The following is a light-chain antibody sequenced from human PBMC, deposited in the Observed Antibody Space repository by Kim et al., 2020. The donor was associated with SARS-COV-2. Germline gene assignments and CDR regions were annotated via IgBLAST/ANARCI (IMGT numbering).Light chain of an antibody. CDR3: QQSYSTPYT. CDR1: QSISSY. V-gene: IGKV1-39*01. CDR2: AAS. Sequence: DIQMNQSPSYLSASVGDRVTITCRASQSISSYLNWYQQKPGNAPKLLIYAASSLQSGVPSRFSGSGSGTDFTLTISSLQPEDFATYYCQQSYSTPYTFGQGTKLEI. J-gene: IGKJ2*01.